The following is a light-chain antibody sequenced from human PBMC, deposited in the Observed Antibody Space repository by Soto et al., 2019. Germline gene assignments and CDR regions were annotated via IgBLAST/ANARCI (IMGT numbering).Light chain of an antibody. CDR3: QQDNSFPYT. CDR2: AAS. J-gene: IGKJ2*01. CDR1: QGIISW. Sequence: DIQMTQSPSSVSSSVGDRVTITCRASQGIISWLAWYQQKPGKAPKLLIFAASSLQSGGPSRFSGSGSGTDFTLTISSLQPEDFATYYCQQDNSFPYTFGQGTKLEIK. V-gene: IGKV1-12*01.